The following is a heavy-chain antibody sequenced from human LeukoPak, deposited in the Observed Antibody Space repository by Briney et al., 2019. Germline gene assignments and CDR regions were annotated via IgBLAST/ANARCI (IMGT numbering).Heavy chain of an antibody. J-gene: IGHJ4*02. CDR2: IYRVGTT. CDR3: ARDNRRVKDY. CDR1: GYSISSGYY. D-gene: IGHD1-14*01. Sequence: PSETLSLTCTVSGYSISSGYYWGWIRQPPGKGLEWIGSIYRVGTTYYNASLKSRVTISVDTTKNQFSLRLSSVTAADTAVYYCARDNRRVKDYWGQGSPVTVSS. V-gene: IGHV4-38-2*02.